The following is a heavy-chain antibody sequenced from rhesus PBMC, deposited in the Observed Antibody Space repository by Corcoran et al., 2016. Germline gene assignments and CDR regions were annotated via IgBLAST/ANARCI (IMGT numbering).Heavy chain of an antibody. D-gene: IGHD4-23*01. V-gene: IGHV2-1*01. Sequence: QVTLKESGPALVKPTQTLTLTCTFSGFSLSTSGMGVGWVRQPPGKTLEWLAHIYWVYDKLYRTSRKITLTISKDTYKKQAVLTRTNMDPVHTATYYCGRLGSSNYGTFDYRGQGLLVTVPS. J-gene: IGHJ4*01. CDR1: GFSLSTSGMG. CDR2: IYWVYDK. CDR3: GRLGSSNYGTFDY.